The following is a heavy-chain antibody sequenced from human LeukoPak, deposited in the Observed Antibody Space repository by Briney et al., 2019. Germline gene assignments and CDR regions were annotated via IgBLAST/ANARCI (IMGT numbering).Heavy chain of an antibody. CDR1: GYSINNYW. J-gene: IGHJ5*02. D-gene: IGHD2-15*01. V-gene: IGHV5-51*01. CDR2: IYPADSDI. CDR3: ARQEYCSGGSCYTWFDP. Sequence: GESLKISCKGSGYSINNYWIGWVRQMPGKGLEWMGIIYPADSDIRYSPSFQGQVTISADKSISTVYLQWSSLKASDTAIYYCARQEYCSGGSCYTWFDPWGQGTLLIVSS.